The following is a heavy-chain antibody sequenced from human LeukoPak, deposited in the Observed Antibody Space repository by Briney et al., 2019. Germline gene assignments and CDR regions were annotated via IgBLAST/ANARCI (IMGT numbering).Heavy chain of an antibody. V-gene: IGHV1-58*02. Sequence: SVKVSCKASGFTFTSSAMQWVRQARGQRLEWMGWIDVGSGNTNYAQKFQERVTITRDMSTSTAYMELSSLRSEDTAVYYCAASATGYDFWTPFVPWGQGTLVTVSS. D-gene: IGHD3-3*01. CDR2: IDVGSGNT. CDR1: GFTFTSSA. J-gene: IGHJ5*02. CDR3: AASATGYDFWTPFVP.